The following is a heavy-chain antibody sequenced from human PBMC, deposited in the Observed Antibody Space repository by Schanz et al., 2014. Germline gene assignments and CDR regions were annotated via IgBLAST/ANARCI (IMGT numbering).Heavy chain of an antibody. Sequence: QVQLQESGPGLVKPSETLSLTCTVFGGSIRGYYWGWIRQPPGKGLEWIGYIYYSGSTNYNPSLESRVTISEDTPKNQFPLKRRSVTAADTAVYYCARRGAGGNFDYWGQGTLVTVSS. D-gene: IGHD3-10*01. CDR1: GGSIRGYY. V-gene: IGHV4-59*08. J-gene: IGHJ4*02. CDR2: IYYSGST. CDR3: ARRGAGGNFDY.